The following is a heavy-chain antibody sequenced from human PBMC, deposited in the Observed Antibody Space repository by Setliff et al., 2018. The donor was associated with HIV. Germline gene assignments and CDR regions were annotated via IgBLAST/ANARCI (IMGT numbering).Heavy chain of an antibody. D-gene: IGHD3-10*01. V-gene: IGHV4-59*08. CDR1: GASISNYY. Sequence: SETLSLTCTVSGASISNYYWSWIRQPPGKGLEWLGYVYYSGSTNYNPSLKSRVTISVDTSKNQFSLKLSSVTAADTAVYYCASGGVWFGELYFDYWGQGNLVTV. J-gene: IGHJ4*02. CDR2: VYYSGST. CDR3: ASGGVWFGELYFDY.